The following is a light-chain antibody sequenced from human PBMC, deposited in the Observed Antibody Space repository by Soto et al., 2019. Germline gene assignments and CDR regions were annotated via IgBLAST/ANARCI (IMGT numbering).Light chain of an antibody. CDR2: DVS. CDR3: QQYNNWPFS. Sequence: DTLTCRAGQGVTTNFAWYQQKSGQSPRLLIYDVSIRATGVPARFSATGSETDFTLTISGLQSGDSAVYFCQQYNNWPFSFGQGTRLEI. J-gene: IGKJ5*01. V-gene: IGKV3-15*01. CDR1: QGVTTN.